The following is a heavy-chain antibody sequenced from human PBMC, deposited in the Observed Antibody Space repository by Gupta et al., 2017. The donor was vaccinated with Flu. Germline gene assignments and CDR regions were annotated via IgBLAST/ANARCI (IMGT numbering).Heavy chain of an antibody. CDR3: ANYNWNYVAFVI. CDR1: GYTFTGYY. J-gene: IGHJ3*02. CDR2: INPNSGGT. D-gene: IGHD1-7*01. V-gene: IGHV1-2*02. Sequence: GKKPGSSVKVSCKASGYTFTGYYMHWVRQAPGQGLEWMGWINPNSGGTNYAQKIQGRVTMTRDTSISTAYMELSRLRSDEKAVYYCANYNWNYVAFVIGSQGTIVTVCS.